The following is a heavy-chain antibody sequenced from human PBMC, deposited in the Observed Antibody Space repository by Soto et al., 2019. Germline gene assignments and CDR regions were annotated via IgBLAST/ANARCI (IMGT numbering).Heavy chain of an antibody. Sequence: GASVKVSCKASGYTFTSCYMHWVRQAPGQGLEWMGIINPSGGSTSYAQKFQGRVTMTRDTSTSTVYMELSSLRSEDTAVYYCARAGCSSTSCYNAFDIWGQGTMVTVSS. J-gene: IGHJ3*02. V-gene: IGHV1-46*03. CDR1: GYTFTSCY. D-gene: IGHD2-2*01. CDR3: ARAGCSSTSCYNAFDI. CDR2: INPSGGST.